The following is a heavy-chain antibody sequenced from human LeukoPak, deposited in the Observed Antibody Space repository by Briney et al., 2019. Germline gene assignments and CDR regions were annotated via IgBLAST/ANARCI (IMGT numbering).Heavy chain of an antibody. CDR2: INHSGST. V-gene: IGHV4-34*01. CDR1: GGSISSYY. D-gene: IGHD3-22*01. Sequence: SETLSLTCTVSGGSISSYYWSWIRQPPGKGLEWIGEINHSGSTNYNPSLKSRVTISVDTSKNQFSLKLSSVTAADTAVYYCAVEYYDSSGVDAFDIWGQGTMVTVSS. J-gene: IGHJ3*02. CDR3: AVEYYDSSGVDAFDI.